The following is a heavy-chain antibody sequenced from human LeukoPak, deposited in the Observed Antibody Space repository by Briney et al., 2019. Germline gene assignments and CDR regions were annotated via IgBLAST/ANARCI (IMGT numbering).Heavy chain of an antibody. D-gene: IGHD5-18*01. J-gene: IGHJ4*02. Sequence: ASVKVSCKASGGTFSSYAISWVRQAPGQGLEWMGIINPSGGSTSYAQKFQGRVTMTRDTSTSTVYMELSSLRSEDTAVYYCARPDWSYGAPYFDYWGQGTLVTVSS. V-gene: IGHV1-46*01. CDR1: GGTFSSYA. CDR3: ARPDWSYGAPYFDY. CDR2: INPSGGST.